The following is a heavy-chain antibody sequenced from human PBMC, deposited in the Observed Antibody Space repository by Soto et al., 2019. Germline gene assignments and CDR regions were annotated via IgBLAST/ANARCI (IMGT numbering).Heavy chain of an antibody. V-gene: IGHV4-39*01. CDR1: GGSISSSSYY. D-gene: IGHD5-18*01. CDR3: ASVTGYSYGGYY. Sequence: QLQLQESGPGLVKPSETLSLTCTVSGGSISSSSYYWGWIRQPPGKGLEWIGSIYYSGSTYYNPSLKSRVPISVDTSKNQFSLKLSSVTAADTAVYYCASVTGYSYGGYYWGQGTLVTVSS. CDR2: IYYSGST. J-gene: IGHJ4*02.